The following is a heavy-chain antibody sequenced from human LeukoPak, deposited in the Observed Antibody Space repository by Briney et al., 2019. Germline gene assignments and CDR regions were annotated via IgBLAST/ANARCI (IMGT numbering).Heavy chain of an antibody. V-gene: IGHV3-11*04. Sequence: GGSLRLSCAASGFTFSDYYMSWIRQAPGKGLEWVSYISSSGSTIYYADSVKGRFTISRDNAKSSLYLQMNSLRAEDTAVYYCARERGSYYDSSGYYYFDYWGQGTLVTVSS. D-gene: IGHD3-22*01. CDR3: ARERGSYYDSSGYYYFDY. CDR1: GFTFSDYY. J-gene: IGHJ4*02. CDR2: ISSSGSTI.